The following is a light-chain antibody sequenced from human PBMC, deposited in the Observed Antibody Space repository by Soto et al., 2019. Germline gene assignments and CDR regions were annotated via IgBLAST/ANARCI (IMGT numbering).Light chain of an antibody. V-gene: IGKV3-20*01. CDR1: QSVSSSY. CDR2: GAS. J-gene: IGKJ1*01. CDR3: QQYNNWPRT. Sequence: EIVLTQSPGTLSLSPGARAAFSCRASQSVSSSYIAWYQQKRGQAPRRLIYGASTRATGIPARFSGSGSGTDFTLTISRLEPEDFAVYYCQQYNNWPRTVGQGTKVDIK.